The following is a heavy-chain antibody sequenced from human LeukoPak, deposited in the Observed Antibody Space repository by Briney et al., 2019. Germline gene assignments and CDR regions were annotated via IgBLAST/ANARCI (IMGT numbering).Heavy chain of an antibody. J-gene: IGHJ3*02. D-gene: IGHD2-15*01. V-gene: IGHV3-30-3*01. Sequence: GGSQRLSCTASGFAFSVFDMHWVRQAPGKGLEWVAVTSIDGNIRYYADSVKGRFIISRDNSKNTLYLQMNSLRPDDAAVYYCARDPFHGGPDVCDIWGQGTTVTVSS. CDR2: TSIDGNIR. CDR1: GFAFSVFD. CDR3: ARDPFHGGPDVCDI.